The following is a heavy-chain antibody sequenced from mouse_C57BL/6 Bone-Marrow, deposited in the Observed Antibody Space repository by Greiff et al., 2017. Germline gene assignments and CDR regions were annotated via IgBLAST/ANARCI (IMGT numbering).Heavy chain of an antibody. CDR1: GYTFTSYW. J-gene: IGHJ4*01. CDR3: ARSGWSYAMDY. D-gene: IGHD2-3*01. CDR2: IDPSDSYT. Sequence: QVQLQQPGAELVKPGASVKLSCKASGYTFTSYWMQWVKQRPGQGLEWIGEIDPSDSYTNYNQKFKGKATLTVDTSSSTAYMQLSSLTSEDSAVYYCARSGWSYAMDYWGQGTSVTVSS. V-gene: IGHV1-50*01.